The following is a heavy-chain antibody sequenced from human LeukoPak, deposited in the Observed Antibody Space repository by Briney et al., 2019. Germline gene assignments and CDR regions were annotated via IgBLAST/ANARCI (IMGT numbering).Heavy chain of an antibody. V-gene: IGHV1-2*02. CDR2: INPNSGGT. Sequence: GASVTVSCKASGYTFTGYYMHWVRQAPGQGLEWMGWINPNSGGTNYAQKFQGRVTMTRDTSISTAYMELSRLRSDDTAVYYCARGLEYSSSSGLGGGYWGQGTLVTVSS. D-gene: IGHD6-6*01. CDR1: GYTFTGYY. CDR3: ARGLEYSSSSGLGGGY. J-gene: IGHJ4*02.